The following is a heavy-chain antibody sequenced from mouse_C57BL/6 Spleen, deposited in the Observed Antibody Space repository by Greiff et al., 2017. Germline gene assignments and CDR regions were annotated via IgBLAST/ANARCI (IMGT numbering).Heavy chain of an antibody. CDR3: ARGYYDYDEGYAMDY. CDR1: GFTFSDYY. J-gene: IGHJ4*01. V-gene: IGHV5-16*01. CDR2: INYDGSST. D-gene: IGHD2-4*01. Sequence: EVKLVESEGGLVQPGSSMKLSCTASGFTFSDYYMAWVRQVPEKGLEWVANINYDGSSTYYLASLKSRFIISRDNAKNILYLQISSLKSEDTATYYCARGYYDYDEGYAMDYWGQGTSVTVSS.